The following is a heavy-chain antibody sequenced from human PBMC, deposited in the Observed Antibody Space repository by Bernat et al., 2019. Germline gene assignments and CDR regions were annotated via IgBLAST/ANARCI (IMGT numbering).Heavy chain of an antibody. V-gene: IGHV3-23*01. J-gene: IGHJ4*02. CDR3: AKGVRGYSPSHFDY. CDR2: ISGSGATP. CDR1: GFSFGGYV. Sequence: EVPLLESGGGLVQPGGSLRLSCAAYGFSFGGYVMSWVRQAPGKGVEWVSGISGSGATPSYADSVKGRFTISRDNSNNIVNLQINSLGAEDTAVYYCAKGVRGYSPSHFDYWGQGTQVVVSA. D-gene: IGHD2-15*01.